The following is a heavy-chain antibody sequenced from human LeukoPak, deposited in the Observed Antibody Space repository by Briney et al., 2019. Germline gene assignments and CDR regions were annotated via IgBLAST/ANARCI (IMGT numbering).Heavy chain of an antibody. J-gene: IGHJ4*02. CDR2: IYHSGST. CDR3: ARGGRAGTNTGNFDY. CDR1: GYSISNDYF. D-gene: IGHD1-1*01. Sequence: SETLSLTCAVSGYSISNDYFWGWIRDPPGKGLEWTGSIYHSGSTFYNPSLKSRVTILVDTSKNQFSLKLSSVTAADTAVYYCARGGRAGTNTGNFDYWGQGTLVTVSS. V-gene: IGHV4-38-2*01.